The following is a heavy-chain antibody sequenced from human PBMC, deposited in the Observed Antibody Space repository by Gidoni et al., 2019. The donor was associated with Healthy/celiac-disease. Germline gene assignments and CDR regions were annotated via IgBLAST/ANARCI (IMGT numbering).Heavy chain of an antibody. J-gene: IGHJ4*02. Sequence: EVQLVESGGGLVQSGGSLSLSCAASGLTGSRNYMSWVRQAPGKGLELVSVIYSGGSTYYADAVKGRFTISRDNSKNTLYLQMNSLRAEDTAVYYCARAPGPVDYWGQGTLVTVSS. CDR2: IYSGGST. V-gene: IGHV3-66*02. CDR3: ARAPGPVDY. CDR1: GLTGSRNY.